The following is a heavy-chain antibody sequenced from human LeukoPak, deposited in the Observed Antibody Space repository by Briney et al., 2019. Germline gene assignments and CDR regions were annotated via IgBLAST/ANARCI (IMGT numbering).Heavy chain of an antibody. CDR1: GFTFSSYW. D-gene: IGHD3-3*01. CDR3: AREHYDFWSGFYYYYYGIDV. V-gene: IGHV3-74*01. CDR2: INSDGSST. J-gene: IGHJ6*02. Sequence: GGSLRLSCAASGFTFSSYWMHWVRQAPGKGLVWVSRINSDGSSTSYADSVKGRFTISRDNAKNTLYLQMNSLRAEDTAVYYCAREHYDFWSGFYYYYYGIDVWGQGTTVTVSS.